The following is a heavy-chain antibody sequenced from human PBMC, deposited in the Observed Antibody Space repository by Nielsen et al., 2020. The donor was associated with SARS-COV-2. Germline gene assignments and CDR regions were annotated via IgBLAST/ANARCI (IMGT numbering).Heavy chain of an antibody. CDR3: ARVNDDSGLDV. CDR1: GGSIGIYY. CDR2: IYDSGST. D-gene: IGHD3-16*01. Sequence: SETLSLTCTVSGGSIGIYYWNWIRQAPGKGLEWIGYIYDSGSTDYNPSLKSRVTISVDTSKNQFSLRLASATAADTAVYYCARVNDDSGLDVWGHGTTVTVSS. J-gene: IGHJ6*02. V-gene: IGHV4-59*13.